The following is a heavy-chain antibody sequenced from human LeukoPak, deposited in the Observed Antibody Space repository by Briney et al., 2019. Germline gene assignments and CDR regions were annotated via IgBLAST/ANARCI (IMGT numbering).Heavy chain of an antibody. V-gene: IGHV3-23*01. J-gene: IGHJ4*02. CDR3: VKGRLTVAGHFDF. CDR1: GFTFRSYA. CDR2: ISGSGGTT. Sequence: GGSLRLSCAASGFTFRSYAMSWVRQAPGKGLEWVSSISGSGGTTYYADSVKGRFTISRDNSKNTLYLQMNSLRAEDTAEYYCVKGRLTVAGHFDFWGQGTLVTVSS. D-gene: IGHD6-19*01.